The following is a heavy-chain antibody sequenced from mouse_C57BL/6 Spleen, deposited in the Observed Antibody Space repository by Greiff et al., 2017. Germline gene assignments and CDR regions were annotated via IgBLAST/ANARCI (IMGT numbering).Heavy chain of an antibody. J-gene: IGHJ4*01. CDR2: IYPGDGDT. Sequence: QVQLQQSGAELVKPGASVKISCKASGYAFSSYWMNWVKQRPGKGLEWIGQIYPGDGDTNYNGKFKGKATLTADKSSSTAYMQLSSLTSEDSAVYFCVRDYGSRGAMDYWGQGTSVTVSS. D-gene: IGHD1-1*01. V-gene: IGHV1-80*01. CDR1: GYAFSSYW. CDR3: VRDYGSRGAMDY.